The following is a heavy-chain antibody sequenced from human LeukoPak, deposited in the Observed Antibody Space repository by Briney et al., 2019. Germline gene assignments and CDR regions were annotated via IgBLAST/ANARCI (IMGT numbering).Heavy chain of an antibody. D-gene: IGHD3-3*01. CDR1: GFTFNDHA. J-gene: IGHJ4*02. V-gene: IGHV3-23*01. Sequence: PVGSLRLSCAGSGFTFNDHAMSWVRQAPGKGLEWVSSISGSGGSTYYADYVKGRSTISRDNSKKVVYFEMNSLRGEDTAVYFCARGGQNFDFWRFDYWGQGTLAVVSS. CDR2: ISGSGGST. CDR3: ARGGQNFDFWRFDY.